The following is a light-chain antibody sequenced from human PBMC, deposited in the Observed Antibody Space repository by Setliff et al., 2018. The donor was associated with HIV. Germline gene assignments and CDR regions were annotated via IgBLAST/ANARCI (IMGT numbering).Light chain of an antibody. J-gene: IGLJ1*01. Sequence: QSALAQPASVSGSPGQSITISCAGTSSDVGSYNFVSWYQQHPGKAPKLIIYEVSKWPSGVSNHSSGSKSGNTASLTISGLQTEDEAEYYCCSYASTGSFVFGTGTKVTVL. CDR2: EVS. CDR3: CSYASTGSFV. V-gene: IGLV2-23*02. CDR1: SSDVGSYNF.